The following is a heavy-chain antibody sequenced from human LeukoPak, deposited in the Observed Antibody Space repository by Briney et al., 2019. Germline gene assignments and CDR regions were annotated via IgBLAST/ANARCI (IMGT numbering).Heavy chain of an antibody. J-gene: IGHJ4*02. D-gene: IGHD4-23*01. Sequence: SVKVSCKASGGTFSSYAISWVRQAPGQGLEWMGRIIPILGIANYAQKFQGRVTITADKSTSTAYMELSSLRSEDTAVYYCARAGNGGNGEFDYWGQGTLVTVSS. CDR2: IIPILGIA. CDR1: GGTFSSYA. CDR3: ARAGNGGNGEFDY. V-gene: IGHV1-69*04.